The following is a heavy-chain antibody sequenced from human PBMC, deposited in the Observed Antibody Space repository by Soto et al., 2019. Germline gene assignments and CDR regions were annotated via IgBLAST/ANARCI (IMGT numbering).Heavy chain of an antibody. V-gene: IGHV1-24*01. CDR2: FDPEDGET. CDR1: GYTLTELS. CDR3: AIGDPSDSGMDV. Sequence: ASVKVSCKVSGYTLTELSMHWVRQAPGKGLEWMGGFDPEDGETIYAQKFQGRVTMTEDTSTDTAYMELSSLRSEDTAVYYCAIGDPSDSGMDVWGQGTTVTVSS. J-gene: IGHJ6*02.